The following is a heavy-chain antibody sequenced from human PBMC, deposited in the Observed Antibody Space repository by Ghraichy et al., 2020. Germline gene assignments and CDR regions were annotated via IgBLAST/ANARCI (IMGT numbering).Heavy chain of an antibody. D-gene: IGHD3-22*01. J-gene: IGHJ3*02. CDR1: GFTFSSYG. CDR2: IRYDGSNK. V-gene: IGHV3-30*02. CDR3: ALYDSSGYDAFDI. Sequence: GGSLRLSCAASGFTFSSYGMHWVRQAPGKGLEWVAFIRYDGSNKYYADSVKGRFTISRDNSKNTLYLQMNSLRAEDTAVYYCALYDSSGYDAFDIWGQGTMVTVSS.